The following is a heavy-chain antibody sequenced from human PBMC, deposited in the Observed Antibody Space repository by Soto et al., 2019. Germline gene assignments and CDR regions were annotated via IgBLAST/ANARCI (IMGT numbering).Heavy chain of an antibody. CDR2: IYWDDDK. V-gene: IGHV2-5*02. D-gene: IGHD1-26*01. Sequence: GSGPTLVNPTQTLTLTCTFSGVSLSTSGVGVGWIRQPPGKDLEWLALIYWDDDKRYSPSLKSRLTITKDTSKNQVVLTMTNMDPVDTATYYCAHDQTYSGSPQYAFDIWGQGTMVTVSS. J-gene: IGHJ3*02. CDR1: GVSLSTSGVG. CDR3: AHDQTYSGSPQYAFDI.